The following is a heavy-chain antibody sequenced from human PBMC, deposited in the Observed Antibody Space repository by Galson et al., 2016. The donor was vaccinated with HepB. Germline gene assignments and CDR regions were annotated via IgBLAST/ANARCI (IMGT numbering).Heavy chain of an antibody. J-gene: IGHJ5*02. CDR2: IIPIVDSA. D-gene: IGHD3-16*01. CDR3: ARDYDRRGGFDP. V-gene: IGHV1-69*06. Sequence: SVKVSCKASGGTFSSYLISWLRQAPGQGLEWMGGIIPIVDSANYAQKFRGRVTITADKTTSTAYMELRSLRSEDTAVYYCARDYDRRGGFDPWGQGTLVTVSS. CDR1: GGTFSSYL.